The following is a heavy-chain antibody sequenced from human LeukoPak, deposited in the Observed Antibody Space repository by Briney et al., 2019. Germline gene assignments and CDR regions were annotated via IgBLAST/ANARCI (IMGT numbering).Heavy chain of an antibody. J-gene: IGHJ4*02. CDR1: GFTFSSYA. Sequence: GGSLRLSCAASGFTFSSYAMSWVRQAPGKGLEWVSSISASSGGSTYYADSVKGRFTISRDNSKNTLYLQMNRLKTEDTAVYYCTTREYCSGGSCYYPFDYWGQGTLVTVSS. CDR2: ISASSGGST. D-gene: IGHD2-15*01. CDR3: TTREYCSGGSCYYPFDY. V-gene: IGHV3-23*01.